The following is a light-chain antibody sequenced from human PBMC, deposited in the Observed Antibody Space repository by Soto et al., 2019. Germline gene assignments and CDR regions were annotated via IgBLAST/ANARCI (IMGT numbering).Light chain of an antibody. J-gene: IGLJ2*01. CDR3: SSYIRGSTFAL. Sequence: QSALTQPASVSGSPGQSITISCTGTSSDVGGYNLVSWYQHHPGKAPKLMIFDVGNRPSGVSNRFSGSKSGNTASLTISGLQAEDEADYYCSSYIRGSTFALFGGGTKLTVL. CDR2: DVG. V-gene: IGLV2-14*03. CDR1: SSDVGGYNL.